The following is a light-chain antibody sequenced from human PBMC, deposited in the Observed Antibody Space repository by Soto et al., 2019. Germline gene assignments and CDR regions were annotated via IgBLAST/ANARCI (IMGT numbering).Light chain of an antibody. V-gene: IGKV3-15*01. Sequence: MTQSPATLSVSPGERATLSCRASQFIGSNFAWYPQKPGEAPRLLMYDASSRATGIPARFSGSGSGTEFALTISSLQSEDFAIYYCQQYNNWPPLTFGGGTKVEIK. CDR1: QFIGSN. J-gene: IGKJ4*01. CDR3: QQYNNWPPLT. CDR2: DAS.